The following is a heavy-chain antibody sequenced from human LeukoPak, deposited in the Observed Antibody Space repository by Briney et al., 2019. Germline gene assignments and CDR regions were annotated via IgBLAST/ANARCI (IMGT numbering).Heavy chain of an antibody. D-gene: IGHD3-22*01. V-gene: IGHV3-30*03. J-gene: IGHJ6*02. CDR1: GFTFSSYG. CDR3: ASLQGSYYDSSGYYNYYYGMDV. CDR2: ISYDGSNK. Sequence: SGGSLRLSCAASGFTFSSYGMHWVRQAPGKGLEWVAVISYDGSNKYYADSVKGRFTISRDNSKNTLYLQMNSLRAEDTAVYYCASLQGSYYDSSGYYNYYYGMDVWGQGTTVTVSS.